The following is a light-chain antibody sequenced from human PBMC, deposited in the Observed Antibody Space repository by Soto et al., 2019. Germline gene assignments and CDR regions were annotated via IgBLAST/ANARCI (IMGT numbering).Light chain of an antibody. Sequence: EIVLTQSPGTLSLSPGERATLSCRASQSVSSSYLAWYQQKPGQAPRLLIYGASSRATGIPDRFSGSGSGTDFTLTIIRLEPEDFAVYYCQQYGSSHTFGPGTKVDIK. V-gene: IGKV3-20*01. CDR3: QQYGSSHT. CDR2: GAS. CDR1: QSVSSSY. J-gene: IGKJ3*01.